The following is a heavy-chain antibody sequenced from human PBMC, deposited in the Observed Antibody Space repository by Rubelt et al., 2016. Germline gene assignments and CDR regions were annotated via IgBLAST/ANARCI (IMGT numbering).Heavy chain of an antibody. D-gene: IGHD3-22*01. CDR1: GGSISSFY. CDR2: IYQSGST. J-gene: IGHJ4*02. CDR3: ARISSSGWGRYFDP. V-gene: IGHV4-59*12. Sequence: QVQMQESGPGLVKPSETLSLTCTVSGGSISSFYWSWIRQSPGKGLEWIGEIYQSGSTNYEPSLYNRVTVSIDKSKNQFTVKLSFVTGVDTAIYYCARISSSGWGRYFDPWGQGTLVTVSS.